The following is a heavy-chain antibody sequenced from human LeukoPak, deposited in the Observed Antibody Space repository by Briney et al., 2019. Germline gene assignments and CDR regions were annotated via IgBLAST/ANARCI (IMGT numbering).Heavy chain of an antibody. Sequence: TSETLSHTCTVPGGSISSYYWSWIRQPPGKGLEWIGYIYYSGSTNYNPSLKSRVTISVDTSKNQFSLKLSSVTAADTAVYYCARVAYCGGDCYSYAFDIWGQGTMVTVSS. J-gene: IGHJ3*02. V-gene: IGHV4-59*01. CDR2: IYYSGST. D-gene: IGHD2-21*02. CDR1: GGSISSYY. CDR3: ARVAYCGGDCYSYAFDI.